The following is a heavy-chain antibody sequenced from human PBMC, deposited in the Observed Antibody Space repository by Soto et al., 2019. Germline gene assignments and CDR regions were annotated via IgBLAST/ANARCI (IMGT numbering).Heavy chain of an antibody. CDR2: IIPVFGTT. J-gene: IGHJ4*02. Sequence: QVQLVQSGAELKKPGSSVKVSCKASGDTFSGYPINWVRQAPGEGLEWMGRIIPVFGTTNDAQRFEGRVTFTADESTDTAYMGLRGLLSEDTAVYYCARGGGFGELKNRGPGTLVTVSS. CDR3: ARGGGFGELKN. CDR1: GDTFSGYP. V-gene: IGHV1-69*18. D-gene: IGHD3-10*01.